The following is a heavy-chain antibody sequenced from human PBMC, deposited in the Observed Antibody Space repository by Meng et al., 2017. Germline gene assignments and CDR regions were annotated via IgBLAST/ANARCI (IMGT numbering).Heavy chain of an antibody. D-gene: IGHD3-22*01. CDR2: IYYSGST. J-gene: IGHJ4*02. V-gene: IGHV4-34*01. Sequence: GSLRLSCAVYGGSFSGYYWSWIRQPPGKGLEWIGSIYYSGSTYYNPSLKSRVTISVDTSKNQFSLKLSSVTAADTAVYYCARFGGRYYYDSSAAGDYWGQGTLVTVSS. CDR3: ARFGGRYYYDSSAAGDY. CDR1: GGSFSGYY.